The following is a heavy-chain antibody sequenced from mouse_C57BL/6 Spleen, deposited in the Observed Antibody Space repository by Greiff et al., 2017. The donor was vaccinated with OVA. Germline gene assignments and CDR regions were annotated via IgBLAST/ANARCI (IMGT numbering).Heavy chain of an antibody. CDR2: IYPRDGST. Sequence: QVQLKESDAELVKPGASVKISCKVSGYTFTDHTIHWMQQRPEQGLAWIGYIYPRDGSTKYNEKFKGKATLNADKSSSTAYIQLNSLTSEDAAVYICARSRIYYDYGGYCFDYWGQGTTLTVSS. J-gene: IGHJ2*01. D-gene: IGHD2-4*01. CDR3: ARSRIYYDYGGYCFDY. CDR1: GYTFTDHT. V-gene: IGHV1-78*01.